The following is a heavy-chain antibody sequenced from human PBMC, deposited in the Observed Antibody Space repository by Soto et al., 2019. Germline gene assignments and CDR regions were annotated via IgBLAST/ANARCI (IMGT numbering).Heavy chain of an antibody. J-gene: IGHJ3*02. D-gene: IGHD2-15*01. CDR1: GFTFSSYD. V-gene: IGHV3-13*01. Sequence: PGGSLRLSCAASGFTFSSYDMHWVRQATGKGLEWVSAIGTAGDTYYPGSVKGRFTISRENAKNSLYLQMNSLRAGDTAVYYCARDGGGSCYDHGCHAFDIWGQGTMVTVSS. CDR2: IGTAGDT. CDR3: ARDGGGSCYDHGCHAFDI.